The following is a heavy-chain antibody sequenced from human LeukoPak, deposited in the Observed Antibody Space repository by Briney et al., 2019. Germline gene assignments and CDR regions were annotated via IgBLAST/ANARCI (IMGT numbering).Heavy chain of an antibody. D-gene: IGHD3-16*01. CDR3: ARSPSDYVWGSYYRVAFDI. CDR2: INHSGST. J-gene: IGHJ3*02. V-gene: IGHV4-34*01. Sequence: PSETLSLTCAVYGGSFSGYYWSWIRQPPGKGLEWIGEINHSGSTNYNPSLKSRVTISVDTSKNQFSLKLSSVTAADTAVYYCARSPSDYVWGSYYRVAFDIWGQGTMVTVSS. CDR1: GGSFSGYY.